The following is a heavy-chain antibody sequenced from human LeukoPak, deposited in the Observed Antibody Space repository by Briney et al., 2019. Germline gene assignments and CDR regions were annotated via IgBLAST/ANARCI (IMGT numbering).Heavy chain of an antibody. CDR3: ARAGLYCSGGSCYHFDY. V-gene: IGHV3-53*01. J-gene: IGHJ4*02. CDR1: GFTVSSNY. Sequence: PGGSLRLSCAASGFTVSSNYMSWVRQAPEKGLEWVSVIYSGGSTYYADSVKGRFTISRDNSKNTLYLQMNSLRAEDTAVYYCARAGLYCSGGSCYHFDYWGQGTLVTVSS. D-gene: IGHD2-15*01. CDR2: IYSGGST.